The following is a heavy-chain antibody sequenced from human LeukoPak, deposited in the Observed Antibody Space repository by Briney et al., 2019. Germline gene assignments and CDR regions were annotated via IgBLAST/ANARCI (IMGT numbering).Heavy chain of an antibody. J-gene: IGHJ4*02. CDR3: ARTYYYDSSGYLFDY. CDR1: GGTFSSYA. D-gene: IGHD3-22*01. V-gene: IGHV1-69*01. Sequence: SVKVSCKASGGTFSSYAISCVRQAPGQGLEWMGGIIPIFGTANYAQKFQGRVTITADESTSTAYMELSSLRSEDTAVYYCARTYYYDSSGYLFDYWGQGTLVTVSS. CDR2: IIPIFGTA.